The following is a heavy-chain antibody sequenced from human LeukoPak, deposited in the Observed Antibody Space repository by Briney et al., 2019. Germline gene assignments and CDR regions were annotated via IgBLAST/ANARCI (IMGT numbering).Heavy chain of an antibody. CDR1: GFTFSKYW. CDR2: INNDETNT. Sequence: GGSLRLSCAASGFTFSKYWMHWVRQPPGKGLVWVSRINNDETNTRYADSVKGRFTISRGNTKNTLYLQMNSLRVEDTAVYYCASDEMDVWGKGTTVIVSS. J-gene: IGHJ6*04. V-gene: IGHV3-74*01. CDR3: ASDEMDV.